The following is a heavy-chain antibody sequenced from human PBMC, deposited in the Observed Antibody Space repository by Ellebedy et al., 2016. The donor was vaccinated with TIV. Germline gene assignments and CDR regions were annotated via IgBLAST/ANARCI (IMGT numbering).Heavy chain of an antibody. CDR2: ISPGDSDT. V-gene: IGHV5-51*01. J-gene: IGHJ5*02. Sequence: GESLMISCKGSGYSFTSYWIGWVRQMPGKGLEWMGIISPGDSDTRYSPSFQGQVTISADKSISTAYLQWSSLKASDTAMYYCARTALTGTTVRWFAPWGQGTLVTVSS. D-gene: IGHD1-7*01. CDR1: GYSFTSYW. CDR3: ARTALTGTTVRWFAP.